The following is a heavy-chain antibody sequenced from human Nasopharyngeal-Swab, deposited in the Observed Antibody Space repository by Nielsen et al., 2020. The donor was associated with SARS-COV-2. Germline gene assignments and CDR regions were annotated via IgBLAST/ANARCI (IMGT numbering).Heavy chain of an antibody. Sequence: KVSCKGSGYSFTSYWIGWVRQMPGKGLEWMGLIYPGDSDTRYSPSFQGQVTISADKSISTAYLQWSSLKASDTAMYYCARHAAESYCSSTSCHQAFDPWGQGTLVTVSS. CDR3: ARHAAESYCSSTSCHQAFDP. J-gene: IGHJ5*02. CDR1: GYSFTSYW. D-gene: IGHD2-2*01. CDR2: IYPGDSDT. V-gene: IGHV5-51*01.